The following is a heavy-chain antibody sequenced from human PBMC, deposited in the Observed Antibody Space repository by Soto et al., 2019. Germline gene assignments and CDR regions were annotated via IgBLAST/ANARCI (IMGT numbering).Heavy chain of an antibody. J-gene: IGHJ5*02. CDR2: ISAYNANA. CDR1: GYTFRNFG. CDR3: ASGFDSDGLYNGGHP. V-gene: IGHV1-18*01. Sequence: QIQLLQSGAEVKKPGASVKVTCKASGYTFRNFGISWVRQAPGQGLEWMGWISAYNANANYAQKFQGRLTMTADTSTSTAYMELRSLRSDDTAVYYCASGFDSDGLYNGGHPWGQGTLVSVSS. D-gene: IGHD3-22*01.